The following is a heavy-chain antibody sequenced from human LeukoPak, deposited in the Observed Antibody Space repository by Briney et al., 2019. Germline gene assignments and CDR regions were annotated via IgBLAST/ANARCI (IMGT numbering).Heavy chain of an antibody. CDR1: GFTFSSYG. J-gene: IGHJ4*02. CDR3: AKEGQQLGYFDY. CDR2: ISYDGSNK. Sequence: GGSLRLSCAASGFTFSSYGMHWVRQAPGKGLEWVAVISYDGSNKYYADSVKGRFTISRDNSKNTLYLQMNSLRAEDTAVYYCAKEGQQLGYFDYWGQGTLVTVSS. V-gene: IGHV3-30*18. D-gene: IGHD6-13*01.